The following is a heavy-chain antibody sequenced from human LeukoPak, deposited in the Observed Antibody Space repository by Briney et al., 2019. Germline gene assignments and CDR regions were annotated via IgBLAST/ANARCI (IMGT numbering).Heavy chain of an antibody. V-gene: IGHV3-23*01. D-gene: IGHD2-8*01. CDR2: ISVSGDST. CDR3: AKVFFMDY. Sequence: GGSLRLSCAASGFTFSNFGMSWVRQASGKGLEWVSAISVSGDSTNYADSVKGRFTISRDNSKNTLYLQMNSLRAEDTAVYYCAKVFFMDYWGQGTLVTVSS. CDR1: GFTFSNFG. J-gene: IGHJ4*02.